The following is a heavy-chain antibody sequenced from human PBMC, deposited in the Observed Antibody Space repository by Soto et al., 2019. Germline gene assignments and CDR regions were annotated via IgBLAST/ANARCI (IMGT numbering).Heavy chain of an antibody. V-gene: IGHV3-53*01. J-gene: IGHJ4*01. D-gene: IGHD2-21*01. Sequence: EVQLVESGGALIQPGGSLRLSCGASGLSVSDNYMGWVRQAPGRGLEWVSVMYAGGDTHYADSVKGRVTISRDKSENTLYLQMNSLRDEDTGVYFCVSRIPSWVFDYWGLGTLVTVSS. CDR1: GLSVSDNY. CDR3: VSRIPSWVFDY. CDR2: MYAGGDT.